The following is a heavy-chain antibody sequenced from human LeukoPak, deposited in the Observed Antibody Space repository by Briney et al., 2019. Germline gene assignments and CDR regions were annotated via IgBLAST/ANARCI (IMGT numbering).Heavy chain of an antibody. D-gene: IGHD5-18*01. CDR2: IYHSGST. V-gene: IGHV4-39*07. CDR1: GGSISSGSYY. J-gene: IGHJ4*02. CDR3: ARLKFRTAMVIRIFDY. Sequence: ASQTLSLTCTVSGGSISSGSYYWSWIRQPPGKGLEWIVSIYHSGSTYYNPSLKSRVTISVDTSKNQFSLKLSSVTAADTAVYYCARLKFRTAMVIRIFDYWGQGTLVTVSS.